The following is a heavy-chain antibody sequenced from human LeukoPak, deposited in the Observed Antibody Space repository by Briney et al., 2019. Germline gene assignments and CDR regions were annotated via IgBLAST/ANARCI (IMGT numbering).Heavy chain of an antibody. CDR2: IKEDGGEI. Sequence: GGSLRLSCAASGITFSRSWMSWVRQAPGKGLEWVAFIKEDGGEIYYVDSVKGRFTISRDNSKNTLYLQMNSLRDEDTALYYCAKAGIGVVGYFDYWGQGTLVTVSS. D-gene: IGHD6-19*01. V-gene: IGHV3-7*05. CDR1: GITFSRSW. CDR3: AKAGIGVVGYFDY. J-gene: IGHJ4*02.